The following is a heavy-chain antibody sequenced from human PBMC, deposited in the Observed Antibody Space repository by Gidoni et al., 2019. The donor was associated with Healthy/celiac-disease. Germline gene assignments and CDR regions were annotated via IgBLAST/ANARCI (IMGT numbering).Heavy chain of an antibody. CDR2: IYYSGST. Sequence: QLQLQESGPGLVKPSETLSLTCTVSGGYISSSSYYWGWIRQPPGKGLEWIGSIYYSGSTYYNPSLKSRVTISVDTSKNQFSLKLSSVTAADTAVYYCASQEQLVRFDYWGQGTLVTVSS. J-gene: IGHJ4*02. CDR3: ASQEQLVRFDY. V-gene: IGHV4-39*01. D-gene: IGHD6-6*01. CDR1: GGYISSSSYY.